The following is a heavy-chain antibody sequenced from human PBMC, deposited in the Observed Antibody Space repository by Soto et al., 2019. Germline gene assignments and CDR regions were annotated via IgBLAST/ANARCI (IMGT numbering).Heavy chain of an antibody. D-gene: IGHD1-26*01. CDR3: AGSRRDSPNPGYLDS. V-gene: IGHV4-59*01. J-gene: IGHJ4*02. Sequence: SVTLSLTCIVSGDSLSPYYWSWIRQPPGKGLEWLGYLYYSGNTVYNPSLKSRVTISLDTPKSRFSLKLPSVTAADTAVTYCAGSRRDSPNPGYLDSWGKGSLGTVAS. CDR1: GDSLSPYY. CDR2: LYYSGNT.